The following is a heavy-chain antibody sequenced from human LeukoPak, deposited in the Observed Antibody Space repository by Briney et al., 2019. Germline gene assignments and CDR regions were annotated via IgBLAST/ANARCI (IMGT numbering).Heavy chain of an antibody. V-gene: IGHV3-48*01. CDR2: IGSSSRTI. J-gene: IGHJ6*03. D-gene: IGHD3-10*01. CDR3: AREAGGDFYYYYLDV. Sequence: GGSLRLSCAASGFTSSTYSMNWVRQAPGKGLEWISYIGSSSRTIYFADSVRGRFTISRDNAKNSLFLQMNSLRAEDTAVYYCAREAGGDFYYYYLDVWGKGTTVTVSS. CDR1: GFTSSTYS.